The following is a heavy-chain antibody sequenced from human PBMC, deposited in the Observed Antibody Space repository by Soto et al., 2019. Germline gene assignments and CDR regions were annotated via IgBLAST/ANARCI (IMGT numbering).Heavy chain of an antibody. CDR2: ISAYNGNT. D-gene: IGHD6-19*01. CDR3: ASYHSSGWYGDPFDI. CDR1: GYTFTSYG. V-gene: IGHV1-18*01. Sequence: ASVKVSCKASGYTFTSYGISWVRQAPGQGLEWMGWISAYNGNTNYAQKLQGRVAMTTDTSTSTAYMELRSLRSDDTAVYYCASYHSSGWYGDPFDIWGQGTMVTVS. J-gene: IGHJ3*02.